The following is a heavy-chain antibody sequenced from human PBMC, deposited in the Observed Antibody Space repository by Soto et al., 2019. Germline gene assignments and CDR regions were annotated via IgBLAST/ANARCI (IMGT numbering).Heavy chain of an antibody. V-gene: IGHV6-1*01. D-gene: IGHD3-9*01. Sequence: SQTLSLTCAISGDSVSTNSVAWNWIRQSPSRGLEWLGRTYYRSKWYNDYAVSVKSRITINPDTSKNQFSLQLNSVTPEDTAVYYCARPHRYFDWLSDWGQGTLVTVSS. CDR3: ARPHRYFDWLSD. J-gene: IGHJ4*02. CDR2: TYYRSKWYN. CDR1: GDSVSTNSVA.